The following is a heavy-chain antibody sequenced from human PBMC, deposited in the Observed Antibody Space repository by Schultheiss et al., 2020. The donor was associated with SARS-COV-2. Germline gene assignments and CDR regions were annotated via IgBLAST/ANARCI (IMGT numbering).Heavy chain of an antibody. J-gene: IGHJ4*02. D-gene: IGHD3-22*01. Sequence: SGPTLVKPTQTLTLTCTFSGFSLSTSGMCVSWIRQPPGKALEWLARIDWDDDKYYSTSLKTRLTISKDTSKNQVVLTMTNMDPVDTATYYCARMGYYYDSSGYYYVFDYWGQGTLVTVSS. CDR1: GFSLSTSGMC. CDR3: ARMGYYYDSSGYYYVFDY. CDR2: IDWDDDK. V-gene: IGHV2-70*11.